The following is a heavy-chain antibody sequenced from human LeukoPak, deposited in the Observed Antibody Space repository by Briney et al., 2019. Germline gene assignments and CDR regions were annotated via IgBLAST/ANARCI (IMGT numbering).Heavy chain of an antibody. CDR3: AKGALIPPFDY. D-gene: IGHD2-21*01. CDR2: ISGSGGNT. CDR1: GFIFGSYA. V-gene: IGHV3-23*01. Sequence: GGSLRLSCAASGFIFGSYAMSWVRQAPGKGLEWVSAISGSGGNTYYADSVTGRFTISRDNSKKTLYLQMNSLRAEDTAVYFCAKGALIPPFDYWGQGTLVTVSS. J-gene: IGHJ4*02.